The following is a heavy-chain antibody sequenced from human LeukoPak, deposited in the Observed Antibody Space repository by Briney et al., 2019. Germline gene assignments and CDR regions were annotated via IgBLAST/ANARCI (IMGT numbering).Heavy chain of an antibody. J-gene: IGHJ4*02. D-gene: IGHD3-16*01. Sequence: GASVKVSCTASGYTFTSHGISWVRQAPGQGLEWVGWISAYNGDTKYAQKTQGRVTMTTDASTSIAYMELRSLRSDDAAVYYCAREEEGGHFDYWGQGTLVTVSS. V-gene: IGHV1-18*01. CDR3: AREEEGGHFDY. CDR1: GYTFTSHG. CDR2: ISAYNGDT.